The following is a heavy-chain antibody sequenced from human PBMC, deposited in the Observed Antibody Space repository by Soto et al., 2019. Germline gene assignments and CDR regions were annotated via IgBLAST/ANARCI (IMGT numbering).Heavy chain of an antibody. V-gene: IGHV4-39*01. CDR1: GGSISSSTYY. J-gene: IGHJ4*02. Sequence: QLQLQESGPGLVKPSETLTLTCTVSGGSISSSTYYWGWIRQPPGKGLECVGTSYYDGGAYYNPSLKSRVTASEDSSNNRFSLKRSSVTAADTAVYYCARSSIAPRLFMYPFDYWGQGTLVTVSS. CDR3: ARSSIAPRLFMYPFDY. CDR2: SYYDGGA. D-gene: IGHD6-6*01.